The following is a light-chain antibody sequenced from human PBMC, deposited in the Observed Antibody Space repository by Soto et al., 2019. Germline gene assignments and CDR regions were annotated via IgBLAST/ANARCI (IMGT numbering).Light chain of an antibody. CDR2: WAS. CDR1: QSVLYSSDNKNY. J-gene: IGKJ2*01. Sequence: DIVMTQSPDSLAVSLGERATINCKSSQSVLYSSDNKNYLAWYQQKSGQPPKLLIYWASTRESGVPDRFSGGGSGRDFTLTISSLQAEDVAVYYCQQYYSTPYTFGQGTKLELK. V-gene: IGKV4-1*01. CDR3: QQYYSTPYT.